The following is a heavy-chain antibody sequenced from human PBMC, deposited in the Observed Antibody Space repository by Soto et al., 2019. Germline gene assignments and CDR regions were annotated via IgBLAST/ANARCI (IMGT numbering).Heavy chain of an antibody. J-gene: IGHJ6*02. CDR2: IYWDDDK. CDR1: GFALSTSGVG. CDR3: AHSGYYYGSGSYYYYYGMDV. Sequence: SGPTLGNPTQTRTLTGTFSGFALSTSGVGVVWIRQPPGKALEWLALIYWDDDKRYSPSLKSRLTITKDTSKNQVVLTMTNMDPVDTATYYCAHSGYYYGSGSYYYYYGMDVWGQGT. V-gene: IGHV2-5*02. D-gene: IGHD3-10*01.